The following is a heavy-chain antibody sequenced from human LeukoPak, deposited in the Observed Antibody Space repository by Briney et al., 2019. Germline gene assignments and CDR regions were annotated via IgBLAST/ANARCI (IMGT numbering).Heavy chain of an antibody. D-gene: IGHD4-17*01. CDR3: ARGWTVTTPPDC. V-gene: IGHV4-34*01. CDR2: INHSGST. Sequence: SETLSLTCAVYGGSFSGYYWSWIRQPPGKGLEWIGEINHSGSTNYNPSLKSRVTISVDTSKNQFSLKLSSVTAADTAVYYCARGWTVTTPPDCWGQGTLVTVSS. J-gene: IGHJ4*02. CDR1: GGSFSGYY.